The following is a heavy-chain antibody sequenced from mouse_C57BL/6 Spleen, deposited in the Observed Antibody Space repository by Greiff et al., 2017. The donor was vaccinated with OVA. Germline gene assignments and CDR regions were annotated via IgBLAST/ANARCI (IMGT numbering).Heavy chain of an antibody. V-gene: IGHV1-82*01. D-gene: IGHD1-1*01. Sequence: VKLMESGPELVKPGASVKISCKASGYAFSSSWMNWVKQRPGKGLEWIGRIYPGDGDTNYNGKFKGKATLTADKSSSTAYMQLSSLTSEDSAVYFCARAYGSSYDAMDYWGQGTSVTVSS. CDR2: IYPGDGDT. CDR1: GYAFSSSW. CDR3: ARAYGSSYDAMDY. J-gene: IGHJ4*01.